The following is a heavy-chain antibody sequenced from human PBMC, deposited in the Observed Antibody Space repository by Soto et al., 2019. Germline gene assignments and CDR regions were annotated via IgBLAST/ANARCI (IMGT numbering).Heavy chain of an antibody. CDR2: IKQDGSEK. V-gene: IGHV3-7*01. J-gene: IGHJ4*02. D-gene: IGHD6-25*01. Sequence: GGSLRLSCAASGFTFSNYLMSWVRQALGKGLEWVANIKQDGSEKYYVASVNGRFTISRDNAKNSLYLQMNSLRADDTAVYYCAREKRANGYFDYWGQGTLVTVSS. CDR3: AREKRANGYFDY. CDR1: GFTFSNYL.